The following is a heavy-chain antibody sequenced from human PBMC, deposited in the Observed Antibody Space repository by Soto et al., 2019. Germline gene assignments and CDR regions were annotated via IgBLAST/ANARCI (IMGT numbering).Heavy chain of an antibody. CDR3: ARGGGVAVRPHYCYFGMDV. CDR1: VFSVSNNY. CDR2: IYSDGST. Sequence: EVQLVESGGGLIQPGGSLRLSCVASVFSVSNNYMSWVRQAPGKGLEWVSVIYSDGSTYYADSVKGRFTISRDNSRNTVYLQGNSLRAEDTAVYYCARGGGVAVRPHYCYFGMDVWGQGTTVTVSS. J-gene: IGHJ6*02. D-gene: IGHD6-6*01. V-gene: IGHV3-53*01.